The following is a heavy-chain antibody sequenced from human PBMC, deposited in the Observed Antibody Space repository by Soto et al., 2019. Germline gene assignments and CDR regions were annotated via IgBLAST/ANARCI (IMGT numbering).Heavy chain of an antibody. Sequence: SETLSLTCAVYGGSFRGYYWSWIRQPPGNGLEWIGFIHYSGSTNYNPSLKSRVTMSVDTSKNQFSLKLTSVNAADTAVYYCTRGGSCYSGPFNYWGQGTLVTVSS. CDR1: GGSFRGYY. CDR2: IHYSGST. V-gene: IGHV4-34*01. D-gene: IGHD2-15*01. J-gene: IGHJ4*02. CDR3: TRGGSCYSGPFNY.